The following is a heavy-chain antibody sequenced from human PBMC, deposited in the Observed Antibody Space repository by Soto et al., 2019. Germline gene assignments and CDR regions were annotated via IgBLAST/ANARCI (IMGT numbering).Heavy chain of an antibody. CDR1: GGSISSGDYS. CDR3: ARVVRFCSSPSCRGRNWFDP. CDR2: MFYTGTT. V-gene: IGHV4-30-4*01. D-gene: IGHD2-2*01. J-gene: IGHJ5*02. Sequence: SETLSLTFSVSGGSISSGDYSWSWIRQPPGKGLEWIGYMFYTGTTYYNPSLKSRITISMDTSKNQFSLRLTSVTAADTAEYHCARVVRFCSSPSCRGRNWFDPWGQGTRVTVSS.